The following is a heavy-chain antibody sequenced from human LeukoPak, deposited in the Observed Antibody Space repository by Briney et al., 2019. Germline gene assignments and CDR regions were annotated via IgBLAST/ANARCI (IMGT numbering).Heavy chain of an antibody. CDR3: ARDYSAASNFWSGYRRPYFDY. D-gene: IGHD3-3*01. J-gene: IGHJ4*02. Sequence: ASVKVSCKASGYTFTSYGISWVRQAPGQGLEWMGWISAYNGNTNYAQKLQGRVTMTTDTSTSTAYMELRSLRSDDTAVYYCARDYSAASNFWSGYRRPYFDYWGQETLVTVSS. CDR2: ISAYNGNT. V-gene: IGHV1-18*01. CDR1: GYTFTSYG.